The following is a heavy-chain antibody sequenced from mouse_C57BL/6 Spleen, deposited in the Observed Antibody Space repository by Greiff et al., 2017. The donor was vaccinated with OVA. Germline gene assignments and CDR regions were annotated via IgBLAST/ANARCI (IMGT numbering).Heavy chain of an antibody. CDR1: GYTFTSYG. CDR2: IYPRSGNT. Sequence: VQLQQSGAELARPGASVKLSCKASGYTFTSYGISWVKQRTGQGLEWIGEIYPRSGNTYYNEKFKGKATLTADKSSSTAYMELRSLTSEDSAVYFCASGYDYDIDYWGQGTTLTVSS. D-gene: IGHD2-4*01. V-gene: IGHV1-81*01. CDR3: ASGYDYDIDY. J-gene: IGHJ2*01.